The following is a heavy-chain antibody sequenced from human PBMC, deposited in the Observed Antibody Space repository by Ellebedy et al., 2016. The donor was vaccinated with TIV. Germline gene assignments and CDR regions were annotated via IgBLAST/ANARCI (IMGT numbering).Heavy chain of an antibody. CDR2: ISGSGGGT. CDR1: GFTFSTSA. D-gene: IGHD1-7*01. J-gene: IGHJ4*02. V-gene: IGHV3-23*01. Sequence: GESLKISCAASGFTFSTSAMSWVRQAPGKGLGWVSAISGSGGGTYYADSVKGRFTISRDDSKNKLYLQMNSLSAEDTAVYYCAKRLELRRVPDYWGQGTLVTVSS. CDR3: AKRLELRRVPDY.